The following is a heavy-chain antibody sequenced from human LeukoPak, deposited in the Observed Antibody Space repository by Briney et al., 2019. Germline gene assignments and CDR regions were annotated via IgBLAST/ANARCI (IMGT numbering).Heavy chain of an antibody. CDR3: ARVERQRYYDSSGMGRGTFDS. Sequence: PGASLKVSCKASGYTFSSYYMRWVRQAPGQGLEWMGIINPSGGSTSYAQKCQGRVTMAREMSKSTVYMVLSSLRSEDTAVYYCARVERQRYYDSSGMGRGTFDSWGQGIMVTVSS. J-gene: IGHJ3*02. CDR1: GYTFSSYY. CDR2: INPSGGST. D-gene: IGHD3-22*01. V-gene: IGHV1-46*01.